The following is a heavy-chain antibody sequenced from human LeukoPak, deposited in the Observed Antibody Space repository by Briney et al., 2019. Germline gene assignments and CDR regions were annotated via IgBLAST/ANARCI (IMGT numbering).Heavy chain of an antibody. CDR1: GGSISSSSYY. CDR3: ARDEGPDVIGAYCSSTSCYGFLDY. V-gene: IGHV4-39*07. Sequence: SETLSLTCTVSGGSISSSSYYWGWIRQPPGKGLEWIGSIYYSGSTYHNPSLKSRVTISVDTSKNQFSLKLSSVTAADTAVYYCARDEGPDVIGAYCSSTSCYGFLDYWGQGTLVTVSS. D-gene: IGHD2-2*01. CDR2: IYYSGST. J-gene: IGHJ4*02.